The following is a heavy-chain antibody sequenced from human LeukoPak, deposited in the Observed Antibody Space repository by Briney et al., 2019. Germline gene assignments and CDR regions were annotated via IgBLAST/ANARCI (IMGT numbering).Heavy chain of an antibody. Sequence: PGGPLRPSCAASGFTFSNYAMSWVRQAPGKGLEWVSAISGSGGNTYYADSVKGRFTISRDNSKNTLYLQMNSLRAEDTAVYYCARECPDLAHLLTVDYWGQGTLVTVSS. CDR2: ISGSGGNT. J-gene: IGHJ4*02. D-gene: IGHD3-3*02. CDR1: GFTFSNYA. CDR3: ARECPDLAHLLTVDY. V-gene: IGHV3-23*01.